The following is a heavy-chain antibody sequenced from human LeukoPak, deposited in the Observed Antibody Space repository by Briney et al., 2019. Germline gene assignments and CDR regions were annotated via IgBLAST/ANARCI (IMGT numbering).Heavy chain of an antibody. J-gene: IGHJ6*03. CDR2: IYYTGST. CDR1: GGSVRSSFHY. V-gene: IGHV4-39*07. CDR3: ARVLGSSWYPYYYYYMDV. D-gene: IGHD6-13*01. Sequence: PSETLSLTCAVSGGSVRSSFHYWGWIRQPPGKGLEWIGSIYYTGSTYYNPSLKSRVTISVDTSKNQFSLKLSSVTAADTAVYYCARVLGSSWYPYYYYYMDVWGKGTTVTVSS.